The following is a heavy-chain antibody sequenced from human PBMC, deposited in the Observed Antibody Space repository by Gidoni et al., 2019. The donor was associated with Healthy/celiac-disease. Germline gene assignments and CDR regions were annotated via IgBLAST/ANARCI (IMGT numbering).Heavy chain of an antibody. J-gene: IGHJ4*02. CDR3: ASPRPGIVGATCFDY. CDR2: IIPIFGKA. D-gene: IGHD1-26*01. CDR1: GGTFSSYA. V-gene: IGHV1-69*01. Sequence: QVQLVQSGAEVKKPGSSVKVSCKASGGTFSSYAISWVRQAPGQGLEWMGGIIPIFGKANYAQKFQGRVTITADESTSTAYMELSSLRSEDTAVYYCASPRPGIVGATCFDYWGQGTLVTVSS.